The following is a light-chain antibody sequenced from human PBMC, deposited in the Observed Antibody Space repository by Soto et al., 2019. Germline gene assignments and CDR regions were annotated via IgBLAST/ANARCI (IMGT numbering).Light chain of an antibody. J-gene: IGKJ2*01. CDR1: QIISSTY. Sequence: DIVLTQSPGTLSWSPGERATLSCRASQIISSTYLGWYQQKPGQAPRLLIDGASSRETGITDRFSGSGSGTDFTLTISRLEPEDFAGYYCQQYGTSLYTFGQGTKLEIK. CDR3: QQYGTSLYT. V-gene: IGKV3-20*01. CDR2: GAS.